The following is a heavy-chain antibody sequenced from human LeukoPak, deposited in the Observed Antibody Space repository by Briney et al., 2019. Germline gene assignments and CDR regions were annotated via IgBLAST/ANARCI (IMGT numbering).Heavy chain of an antibody. Sequence: ASVKVSCKASGGTFSSYAISWVRQAPGQGLEWMGGIIPIFGTANYAQKFQGRVTITADESTSTAYMELSSLRSEDTAVYYCARDLLTATVTNFAFDIWGQGTMVTVSS. J-gene: IGHJ3*02. CDR3: ARDLLTATVTNFAFDI. CDR1: GGTFSSYA. D-gene: IGHD4-17*01. CDR2: IIPIFGTA. V-gene: IGHV1-69*13.